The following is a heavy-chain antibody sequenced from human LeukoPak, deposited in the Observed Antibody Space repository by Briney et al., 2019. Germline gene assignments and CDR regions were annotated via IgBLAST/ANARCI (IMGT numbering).Heavy chain of an antibody. CDR1: GFTFDSYA. CDR2: ISGSDGNT. V-gene: IGHV3-23*01. CDR3: ARGLWLSLNYFDY. Sequence: GGSLRLSCAASGFTFDSYAMSWVRQAPGKGLEWVSSISGSDGNTYYADSVKGRFTISRDNSKNTVYLQMNSPRAEDTAVYYCARGLWLSLNYFDYWGQGTLVTVSS. J-gene: IGHJ4*02. D-gene: IGHD3-16*02.